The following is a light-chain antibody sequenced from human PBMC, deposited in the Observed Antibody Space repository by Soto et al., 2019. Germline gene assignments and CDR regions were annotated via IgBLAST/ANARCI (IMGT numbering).Light chain of an antibody. V-gene: IGKV3-15*01. CDR1: QSVSSN. J-gene: IGKJ2*01. CDR2: GVF. Sequence: EIVMTQSPATTSVSPGERATLSCRASQSVSSNLAWYQQKPGQAPRLLIYGVFTRATGIPARFSGSGSGTEFTLTISSLQPEDFAVYYCQQYNNWYTFGQGTKLEIK. CDR3: QQYNNWYT.